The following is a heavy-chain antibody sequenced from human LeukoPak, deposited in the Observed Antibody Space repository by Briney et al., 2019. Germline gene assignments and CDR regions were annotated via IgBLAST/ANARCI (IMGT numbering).Heavy chain of an antibody. CDR3: ATAPRIYGDYVFDY. V-gene: IGHV1-8*01. J-gene: IGHJ4*02. CDR1: GYTFTSYD. Sequence: ASVKVSCKASGYTFTSYDINWVRQAPGQGLEWMGWMNPNSGNTDYAQKFQGRVTMTRNTSISTAYMELSSLRSEDTAVYYCATAPRIYGDYVFDYWGQGTLVTVSS. CDR2: MNPNSGNT. D-gene: IGHD4-17*01.